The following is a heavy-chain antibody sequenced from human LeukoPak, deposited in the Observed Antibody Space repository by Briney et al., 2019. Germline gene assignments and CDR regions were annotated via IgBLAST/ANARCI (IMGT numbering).Heavy chain of an antibody. CDR2: INHSGST. D-gene: IGHD2-21*02. CDR1: GGSFSGYY. V-gene: IGHV4-34*01. CDR3: ASQAYCGGDCTWDWFDP. Sequence: SEALSLTCAVYGGSFSGYYWSWIRQPPGKGLEWIGEINHSGSTNYNPSLKSRVTISVDTSKNQFSLKLSSVTAADTAVYYCASQAYCGGDCTWDWFDPWGQGTLVTVSS. J-gene: IGHJ5*02.